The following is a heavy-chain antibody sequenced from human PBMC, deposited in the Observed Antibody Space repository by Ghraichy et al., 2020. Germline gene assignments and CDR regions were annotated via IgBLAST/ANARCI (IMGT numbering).Heavy chain of an antibody. Sequence: GESLNISCAASGFTFSTCAMSWVRQAPGKGLEWVSGISGSGSSTFYADSVKGRFTISRDNSKNTLYLQMNSLRAEDTAVYYCAKLPHFAGTTGWFDPWGQGTTVTVSS. V-gene: IGHV3-23*01. CDR3: AKLPHFAGTTGWFDP. J-gene: IGHJ5*01. CDR2: ISGSGSST. D-gene: IGHD6-13*01. CDR1: GFTFSTCA.